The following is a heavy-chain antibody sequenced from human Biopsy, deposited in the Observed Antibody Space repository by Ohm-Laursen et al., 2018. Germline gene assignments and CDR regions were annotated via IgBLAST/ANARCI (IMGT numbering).Heavy chain of an antibody. V-gene: IGHV4-59*01. CDR1: GDSISGYY. Sequence: TLSLTCSVSGDSISGYYWNWIRQPPGKRLEWIGYILSTGSTNYNPSLQSRVSISLDLSTDQFSLKVDSVTAADTAVYYCAMVVGAATGFYSWGRGTPVIVSS. CDR3: AMVVGAATGFYS. J-gene: IGHJ4*02. D-gene: IGHD1-26*01. CDR2: ILSTGST.